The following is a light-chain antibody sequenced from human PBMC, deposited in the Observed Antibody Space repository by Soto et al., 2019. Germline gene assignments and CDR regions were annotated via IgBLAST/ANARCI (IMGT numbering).Light chain of an antibody. V-gene: IGKV3D-20*02. CDR1: QNVYSNY. CDR3: QQRSNWPPS. Sequence: DIVLTQSPGTLSFSPGERATLSCRASQNVYSNYLAWYQQKPGHAPRLLIYAAFVRATGIPDRFSGSGSGTDFTLTISGLQPGDSAVYYCQQRSNWPPSFGQGTRLEIK. J-gene: IGKJ5*01. CDR2: AAF.